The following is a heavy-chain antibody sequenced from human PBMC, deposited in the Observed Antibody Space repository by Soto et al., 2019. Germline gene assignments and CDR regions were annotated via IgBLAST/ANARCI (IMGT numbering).Heavy chain of an antibody. CDR2: IYYSGST. V-gene: IGHV4-61*01. CDR1: GGSMSSGSYY. J-gene: IGHJ4*02. CDR3: ARLGDYYFDY. Sequence: SETLSLTCTVSGGSMSSGSYYWSWIRQPPGKGLEWIGYIYYSGSTNYNPSLKSRVTMSIDTSKNQLSLKLNSVTAAATALYYCARLGDYYFDYWGQGTLVTVSS. D-gene: IGHD2-21*02.